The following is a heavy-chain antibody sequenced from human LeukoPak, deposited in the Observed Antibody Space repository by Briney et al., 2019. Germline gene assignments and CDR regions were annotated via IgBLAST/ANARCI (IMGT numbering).Heavy chain of an antibody. CDR2: INGDGRSI. J-gene: IGHJ4*02. V-gene: IGHV3-74*01. CDR3: ARGGSQAGSFLDS. CDR1: GFAFSVYA. Sequence: SGGSLRLSCAASGFAFSVYAMHWVRQTPGKGLVWVSRINGDGRSIVYADSVKGRFTISRDNANNTLYLQMNSLTADDTAVYYCARGGSQAGSFLDSWGQGILVTVSS. D-gene: IGHD3-16*01.